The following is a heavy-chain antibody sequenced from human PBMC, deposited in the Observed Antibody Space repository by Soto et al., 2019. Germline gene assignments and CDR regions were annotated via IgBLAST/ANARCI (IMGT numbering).Heavy chain of an antibody. D-gene: IGHD2-2*01. CDR1: GYPFSNYA. CDR3: ATSTYCSSSTCYQWYGMDV. Sequence: QVQLVQSGAEEKKPGASVKVSCKASGYPFSNYAMHWVRLAPGQGLEWMGWINAGNENSKYSQKFQGRVTITRDTSANTAYMELDSLRSEDTAVYYCATSTYCSSSTCYQWYGMDVWGQGTTVTVSS. V-gene: IGHV1-3*05. CDR2: INAGNENS. J-gene: IGHJ6*02.